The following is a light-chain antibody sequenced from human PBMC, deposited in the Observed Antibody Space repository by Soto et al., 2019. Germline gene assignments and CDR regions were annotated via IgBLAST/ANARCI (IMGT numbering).Light chain of an antibody. V-gene: IGKV1-33*01. CDR3: QLYDDLPSLT. Sequence: DIQMTQSPSSLSASVGDRVTITCRASQHINNYLNWFQQKPGKAPKLLVYEASSLETGVPSRFSGSGSGTYFTFTISSLQPEDTATYYCQLYDDLPSLTFGGGTKVEIK. J-gene: IGKJ4*01. CDR1: QHINNY. CDR2: EAS.